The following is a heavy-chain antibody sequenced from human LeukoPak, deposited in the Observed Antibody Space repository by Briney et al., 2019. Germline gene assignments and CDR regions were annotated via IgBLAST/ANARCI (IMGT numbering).Heavy chain of an antibody. CDR3: ARDQGGNFEWFFGGTDY. CDR2: ISSSGTTK. V-gene: IGHV3-11*04. CDR1: GFTVSDYY. Sequence: KPGGSLTLSCAASGFTVSDYYMSWSRQAPGKGLEFIAYISSSGTTKYYADSVKGRFTISRDNAKKSLHLQMNSLRAEDTAVYYCARDQGGNFEWFFGGTDYWGQGTLVTVSS. D-gene: IGHD3-9*01. J-gene: IGHJ4*02.